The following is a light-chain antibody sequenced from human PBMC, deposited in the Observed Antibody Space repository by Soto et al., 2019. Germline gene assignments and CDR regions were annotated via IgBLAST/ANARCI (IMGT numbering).Light chain of an antibody. J-gene: IGLJ1*01. V-gene: IGLV2-14*01. CDR2: DVS. Sequence: QSVLTQPASVSGSPGQSITISCTGTSTDVGRYNYVSWYQQHPGKAPKLMIYDVSNRPSGVSSRFSGSKSGITASLTISGLQAEDEADYYCSSYTSDSTYVFGTGTRSPS. CDR3: SSYTSDSTYV. CDR1: STDVGRYNY.